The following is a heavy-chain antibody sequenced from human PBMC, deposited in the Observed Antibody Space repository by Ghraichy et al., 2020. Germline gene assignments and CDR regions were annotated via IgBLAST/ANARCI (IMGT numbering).Heavy chain of an antibody. CDR2: LYLTGTN. Sequence: SETLSLTCSVSGGSISSTEFYWGWVRQPPGKGLEWIASLYLTGTNLYNPSLKSRVTISGETSENHFSLSLRSVTASDTGVYYCARRSRYSGPEAFDVWGPGTMVTVSS. CDR3: ARRSRYSGPEAFDV. V-gene: IGHV4-39*02. CDR1: GGSISSTEFY. D-gene: IGHD5-12*01. J-gene: IGHJ3*01.